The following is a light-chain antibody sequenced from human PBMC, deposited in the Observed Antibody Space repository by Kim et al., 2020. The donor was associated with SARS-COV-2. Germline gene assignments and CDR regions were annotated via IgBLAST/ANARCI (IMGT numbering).Light chain of an antibody. CDR3: QSYDSSNVV. Sequence: GKTVTNAVTRSRAGIASNYVQWYQQRPGSAPTTVIYGDNQRPSGVPDRFSGSIDSSSNSASLTISGLKTEDEADYYCQSYDSSNVVFGGGTQLTVL. CDR2: GDN. V-gene: IGLV6-57*03. J-gene: IGLJ2*01. CDR1: RAGIASNY.